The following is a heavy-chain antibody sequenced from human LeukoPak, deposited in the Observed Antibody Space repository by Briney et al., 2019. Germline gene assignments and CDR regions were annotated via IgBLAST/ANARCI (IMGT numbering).Heavy chain of an antibody. V-gene: IGHV5-10-1*01. CDR2: IDPSDSYT. Sequence: PGESLKISCKGSGYSFTSYWISWVRQMPGKGLEWMGRIDPSDSYTNYSPSFQGHVTISADMSISTAYLQWSSLKASDTAMYYCARHTSSWNEGDDHWGQGTLVTVSS. CDR3: ARHTSSWNEGDDH. CDR1: GYSFTSYW. D-gene: IGHD6-13*01. J-gene: IGHJ4*02.